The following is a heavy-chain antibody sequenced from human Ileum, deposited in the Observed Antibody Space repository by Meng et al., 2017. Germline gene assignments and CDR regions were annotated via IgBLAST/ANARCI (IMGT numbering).Heavy chain of an antibody. J-gene: IGHJ4*02. Sequence: QVQLQQWGAGLLKPSETLSLTCAVSGGSFSGYYWSWIRQPPEKGLEWIGEINHSGSTNYNPSLKSRVTISVDTSKNQFSLKLSSVTAADTAVYYCARLRGWGIDYWGQGTLVTVSS. CDR1: GGSFSGYY. D-gene: IGHD3-16*01. V-gene: IGHV4-34*01. CDR2: INHSGST. CDR3: ARLRGWGIDY.